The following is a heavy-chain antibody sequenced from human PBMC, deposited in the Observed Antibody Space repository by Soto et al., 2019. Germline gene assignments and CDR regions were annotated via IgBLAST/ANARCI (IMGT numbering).Heavy chain of an antibody. D-gene: IGHD7-27*01. Sequence: PGGSLRLSCGASGLTLSNYLMTWVRQAPGKGLEWVANINKDGSQKNYVDSVKGRFTIARDNGQNSLSLQINSLRVEDTAGYYCVRELGLAYWGQGALVTVSS. CDR3: VRELGLAY. CDR1: GLTLSNYL. CDR2: INKDGSQK. J-gene: IGHJ4*02. V-gene: IGHV3-7*03.